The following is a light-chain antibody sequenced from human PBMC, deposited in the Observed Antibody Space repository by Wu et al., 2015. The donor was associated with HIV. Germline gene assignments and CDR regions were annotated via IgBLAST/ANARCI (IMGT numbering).Light chain of an antibody. Sequence: EIVLTQSPGTLSLSPGERATLSCRASQSISRTYLGWYQQKPGQAPRLLMYGTSSRATGIPDRFSGSGSGTDFTLTISRLEPEDSAVYYCQQYAGTPFTFGPGTKVDLK. CDR3: QQYAGTPFT. CDR2: GTS. V-gene: IGKV3-20*01. J-gene: IGKJ3*01. CDR1: QSISRTY.